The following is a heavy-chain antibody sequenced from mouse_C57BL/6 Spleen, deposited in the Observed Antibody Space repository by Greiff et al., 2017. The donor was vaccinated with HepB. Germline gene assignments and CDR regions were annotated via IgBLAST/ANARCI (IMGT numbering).Heavy chain of an antibody. CDR3: SYSNHLYYAMDY. CDR1: GFTFSDYG. CDR2: ISSGSSTI. D-gene: IGHD2-5*01. J-gene: IGHJ4*01. V-gene: IGHV5-17*01. Sequence: DVHLVESGGGLVKPGGSLKLSCAASGFTFSDYGMHWVRQAPEKGLEWVAYISSGSSTIYYADTVKGRYTISRDNAKNTLFLQMTSLRSEDTAMYYCSYSNHLYYAMDYWGQGTSVTVSS.